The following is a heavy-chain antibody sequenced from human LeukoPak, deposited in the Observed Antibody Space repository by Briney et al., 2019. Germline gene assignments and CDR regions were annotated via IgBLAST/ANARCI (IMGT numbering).Heavy chain of an antibody. V-gene: IGHV3-48*03. D-gene: IGHD1-26*01. CDR2: ISTSGSTF. Sequence: GGSLRLSCSASGFTFSTYEMNWVHQAPGKGQEWVSYISTSGSTFSYADSVKGRFTISRDNGKDSLYLQMNSLRGEDTAIYYCARELGARYFDLWGRGTLVTVSS. CDR1: GFTFSTYE. J-gene: IGHJ2*01. CDR3: ARELGARYFDL.